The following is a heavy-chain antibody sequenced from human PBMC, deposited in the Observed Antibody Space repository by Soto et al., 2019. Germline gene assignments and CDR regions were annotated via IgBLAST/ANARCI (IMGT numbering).Heavy chain of an antibody. D-gene: IGHD5-12*01. J-gene: IGHJ6*02. V-gene: IGHV3-23*01. CDR3: AKDYTGGYSGYDSLGYYYYGMDV. CDR1: GFTFSSYA. Sequence: GGSLRLSCAASGFTFSSYAMSWVRQAPGKGLEWVSAISGSGGSTYYADSVKGRFTISRDNSKNTLYLQMNSLRAEDTAVYYCAKDYTGGYSGYDSLGYYYYGMDVWGQGTTVTVSS. CDR2: ISGSGGST.